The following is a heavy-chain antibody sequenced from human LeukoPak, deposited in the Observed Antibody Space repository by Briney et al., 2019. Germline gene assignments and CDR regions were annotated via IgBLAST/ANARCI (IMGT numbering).Heavy chain of an antibody. CDR2: IYYSGTT. Sequence: PSETLSLTCSVSGGSITPYYWSWIRQPPGKGLEWIGFIYYSGTTHYNPSVESRGSISVGTSKNQFSLKLSSVTAADTAVYYCARHSKPYQLISCDYWGQGILVTVSS. J-gene: IGHJ4*02. CDR3: ARHSKPYQLISCDY. CDR1: GGSITPYY. D-gene: IGHD6-6*01. V-gene: IGHV4-59*01.